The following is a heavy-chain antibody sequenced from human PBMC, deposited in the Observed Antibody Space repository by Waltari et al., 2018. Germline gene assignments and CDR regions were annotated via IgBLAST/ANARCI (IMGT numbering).Heavy chain of an antibody. CDR1: EFTFSGYS. CDR3: ARDRRGYFDY. Sequence: EVQLVESGGGLVKPGGSLRLSCEASEFTFSGYSMNWVRQAAGKGREWVSSIIGDSRFLYYADSVNGRFTISSDDAKNSLYLQMNSLRVEDTAVYYCARDRRGYFDYWGPGTLVSVSS. D-gene: IGHD3-16*01. CDR2: IIGDSRFL. J-gene: IGHJ4*02. V-gene: IGHV3-21*01.